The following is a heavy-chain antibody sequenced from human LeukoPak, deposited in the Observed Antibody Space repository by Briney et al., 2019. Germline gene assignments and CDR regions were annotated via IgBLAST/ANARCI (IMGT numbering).Heavy chain of an antibody. CDR3: ARDGCSGGSCYSYWFDP. Sequence: SETLSLTCTVSGGSISSYYWSWIRQPPGKGLEWIGYIYYSGSTNYNPSLKSRVTISVDTSKNQFSLKLSSVTAADTAVYYCARDGCSGGSCYSYWFDPWGQGTLVTVSS. D-gene: IGHD2-15*01. V-gene: IGHV4-59*01. CDR2: IYYSGST. CDR1: GGSISSYY. J-gene: IGHJ5*02.